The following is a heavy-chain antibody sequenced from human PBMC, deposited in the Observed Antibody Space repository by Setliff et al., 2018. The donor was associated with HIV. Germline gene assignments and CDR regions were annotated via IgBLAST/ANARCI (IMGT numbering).Heavy chain of an antibody. CDR3: ARGNIDYWTGYYSRSGYFYCMDV. CDR2: FYYRGTT. V-gene: IGHV4-31*03. D-gene: IGHD3-3*01. CDR1: GGSISGNYY. J-gene: IGHJ6*03. Sequence: SETLSLTCTVTGGSISGNYYWTWIRQHPGKGLEWIGYFYYRGTTYYTPSLKSRVTISVDSSKNQFSLKLTSVTAADTAVYYSARGNIDYWTGYYSRSGYFYCMDVWGRGTTVTVSS.